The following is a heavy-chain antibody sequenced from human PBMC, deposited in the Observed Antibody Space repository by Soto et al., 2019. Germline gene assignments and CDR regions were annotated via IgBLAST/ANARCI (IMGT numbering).Heavy chain of an antibody. J-gene: IGHJ6*02. V-gene: IGHV4-61*08. CDR1: GGSIDSGDYY. CDR2: IYYTGST. Sequence: PSETLSLTCTVSGGSIDSGDYYWSWIRQPPGKGLEWIGYIYYTGSTNYNPSLKSRVTMSLDTSKNQFSLKLSSVTAADTAVYYCARGRPRHCTNGVCYTLPYYYGMDVWGQGTTVTVSS. D-gene: IGHD2-8*01. CDR3: ARGRPRHCTNGVCYTLPYYYGMDV.